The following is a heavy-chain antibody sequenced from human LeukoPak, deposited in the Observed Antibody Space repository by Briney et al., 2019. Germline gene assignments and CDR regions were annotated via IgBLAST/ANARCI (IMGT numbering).Heavy chain of an antibody. CDR3: ARAHASLRITMIVVGEHAFDI. J-gene: IGHJ3*02. D-gene: IGHD3-22*01. V-gene: IGHV1-46*01. CDR1: DYTFTSYY. Sequence: GASVKVSCKASDYTFTSYYMHWVGQAPGQGLEWMGIINPSGGSTSYAQKFQGRVTMTRDTSTSTVYMELSSLRSEDTAVYYCARAHASLRITMIVVGEHAFDIWGQGTMVTVSS. CDR2: INPSGGST.